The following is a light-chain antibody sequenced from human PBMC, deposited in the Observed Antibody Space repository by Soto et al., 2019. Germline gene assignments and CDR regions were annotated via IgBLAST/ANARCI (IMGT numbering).Light chain of an antibody. Sequence: QSVLTQPASVSGTPGQSITISCTGSNSDVGIYDFVSWYQHHPGRAPKLIVSEVSHRPSSVSNRFSGSKSGNTASLTISGLQSDDEDDYYSISYTSANLRYVFGTGTKVTVL. CDR3: ISYTSANLRYV. CDR1: NSDVGIYDF. V-gene: IGLV2-14*01. J-gene: IGLJ1*01. CDR2: EVS.